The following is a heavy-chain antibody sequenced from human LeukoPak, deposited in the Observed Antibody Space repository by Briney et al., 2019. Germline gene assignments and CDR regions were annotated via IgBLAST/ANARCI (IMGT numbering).Heavy chain of an antibody. D-gene: IGHD1-26*01. V-gene: IGHV1-69*13. CDR1: GYTFTGYY. J-gene: IGHJ3*02. CDR3: AVGATTNGAFDI. Sequence: SVKVSCKASGYTFTGYYMHWVRQAPGQGLEWMGGIIPIFGTANYAQKFQGRVTITADESTSTAYMELSSLRSEDTAVYYCAVGATTNGAFDIWGQGTMVTVSS. CDR2: IIPIFGTA.